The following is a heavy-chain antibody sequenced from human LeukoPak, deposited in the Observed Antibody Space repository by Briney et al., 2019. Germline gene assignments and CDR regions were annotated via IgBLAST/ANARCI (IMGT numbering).Heavy chain of an antibody. CDR3: AKGISSSWYSATDY. D-gene: IGHD6-13*01. CDR1: GFTFDDYA. CDR2: ISWDGGST. J-gene: IGHJ4*02. V-gene: IGHV3-43D*03. Sequence: PGGSLRLSCAASGFTFDDYAMHWVRQAPGKGLEWVSLISWDGGSTYYADSVKGRFTISRDNSKNSLYLQMNSLRAEDTALYYCAKGISSSWYSATDYWGQGTLVTVSS.